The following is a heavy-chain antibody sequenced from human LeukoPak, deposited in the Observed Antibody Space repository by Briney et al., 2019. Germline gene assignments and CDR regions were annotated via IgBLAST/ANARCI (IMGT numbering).Heavy chain of an antibody. CDR1: GFTFSSFD. CDR2: ISYDGSNK. Sequence: PARSLRLSCAASGFTFSSFDMHWVRQAPGKGLEWMAFISYDGSNKYYADSVKGRFTISRDNSKNTLYLQMNSLRAEDTAVYYCAKGVDVELDYWGQGTLVTVSS. CDR3: AKGVDVELDY. J-gene: IGHJ4*02. V-gene: IGHV3-30*18. D-gene: IGHD3-10*01.